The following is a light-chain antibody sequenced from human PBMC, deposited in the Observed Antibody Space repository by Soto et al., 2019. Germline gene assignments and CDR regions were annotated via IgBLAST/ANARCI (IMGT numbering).Light chain of an antibody. CDR3: GSYTSSSNYV. V-gene: IGLV2-14*01. J-gene: IGLJ1*01. CDR1: STDIGRYNY. Sequence: QSVLTQPASVSGSPGQSITISCTGTSTDIGRYNYVSWYQQYPGKAPKVMIYDVSTRPSGVSDRFSGSKSGNTASLTISGLQAEDEADYYCGSYTSSSNYVFGTGTKVTVL. CDR2: DVS.